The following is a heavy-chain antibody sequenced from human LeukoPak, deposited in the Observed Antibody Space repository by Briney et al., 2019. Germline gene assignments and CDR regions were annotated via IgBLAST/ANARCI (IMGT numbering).Heavy chain of an antibody. Sequence: GGSLRLSCAVSGFTFSDYSMSWIRQAPGKGLEGVSYFSSSGSTIYCADSVKGRFTISRDNAKNSLYLQMNSLRAEDTAVYYCARASYSSSWYVDGMDVWGQGTTVTVSS. J-gene: IGHJ6*02. CDR2: FSSSGSTI. CDR3: ARASYSSSWYVDGMDV. CDR1: GFTFSDYS. V-gene: IGHV3-11*01. D-gene: IGHD6-13*01.